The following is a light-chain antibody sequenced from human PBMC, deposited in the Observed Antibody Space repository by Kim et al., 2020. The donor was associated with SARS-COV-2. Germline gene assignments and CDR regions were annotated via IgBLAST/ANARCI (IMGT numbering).Light chain of an antibody. CDR2: GAS. V-gene: IGKV1-17*01. Sequence: DIQMTQSPSSLSASVGDRVTITCRASQDIGNDLGWYQQSPGRAPKRLIYGASNLQSGVPSRFSGSGSETEFTLTINSLQPEDFATYFCLQLRTYPITFGQGTRLEIK. CDR1: QDIGND. J-gene: IGKJ5*01. CDR3: LQLRTYPIT.